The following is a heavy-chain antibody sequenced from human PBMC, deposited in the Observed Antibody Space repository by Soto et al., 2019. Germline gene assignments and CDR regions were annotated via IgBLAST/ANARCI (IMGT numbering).Heavy chain of an antibody. CDR2: ISGSGGST. CDR3: AKFSRPRGWFDP. CDR1: GFTFSSYA. Sequence: GGSLRLSYAAFGFTFSSYAMSWVRQAPGKGLEWVSAISGSGGSTYYADSVKGRFTISRDNSKNTLYLQMNSLRAEDTAVYYCAKFSRPRGWFDPWGQGTLVTVSS. V-gene: IGHV3-23*01. J-gene: IGHJ5*02. D-gene: IGHD2-2*01.